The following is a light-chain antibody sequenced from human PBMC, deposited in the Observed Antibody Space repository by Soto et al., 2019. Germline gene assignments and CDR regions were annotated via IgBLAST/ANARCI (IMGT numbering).Light chain of an antibody. CDR2: GVT. J-gene: IGLJ3*02. CDR3: SSYTTSSTWL. V-gene: IGLV2-14*01. CDR1: SSDVGGYDY. Sequence: QSALTQPASVSGSPGQSITISCTGTSSDVGGYDYVSWYQQHPDKAPKLIIYGVTDRPSGVSDRFSGSKSGNTASLTISGLQAEDESDYYCSSYTTSSTWLFGGGTKLTVL.